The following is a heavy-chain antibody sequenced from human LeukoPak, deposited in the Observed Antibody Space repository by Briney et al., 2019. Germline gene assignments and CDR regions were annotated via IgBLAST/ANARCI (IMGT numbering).Heavy chain of an antibody. Sequence: PGGSLRLSCAASGFTFSNYEMNWVRQAPGKGLEWVSYISSSGSPIYYGDSVKGRFTVSRDNAKNSLYLQMNSLRAEDTAVYYCARDYRIFGVIMDYWGQGTLVTVSS. CDR2: ISSSGSPI. CDR3: ARDYRIFGVIMDY. D-gene: IGHD3-3*02. V-gene: IGHV3-48*03. J-gene: IGHJ4*02. CDR1: GFTFSNYE.